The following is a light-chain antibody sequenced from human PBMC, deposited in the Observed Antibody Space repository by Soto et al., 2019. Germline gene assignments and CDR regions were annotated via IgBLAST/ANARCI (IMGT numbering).Light chain of an antibody. CDR2: EVS. Sequence: QSVLTQPASVSGPPGQSITISCTGTSSDVGGYNFVSWYQQHPGKAPKLMIYEVSNRPSGVSNRFSASKSGNTASLTISGLQAEDEADYYCSSYTSSSTLLYVFGTGTKVTVL. CDR1: SSDVGGYNF. V-gene: IGLV2-14*01. J-gene: IGLJ1*01. CDR3: SSYTSSSTLLYV.